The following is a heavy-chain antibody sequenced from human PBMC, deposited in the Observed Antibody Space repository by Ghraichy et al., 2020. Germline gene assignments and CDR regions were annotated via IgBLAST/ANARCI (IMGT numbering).Heavy chain of an antibody. CDR1: GFTFSSYA. CDR3: AKVFPYYYDSSGYYYGFEHVAYYYGMDV. J-gene: IGHJ6*02. Sequence: GGSLRLSCAASGFTFSSYAMSWVRQAPGKGLEWVSAISGSGGSTYYADSVKGRFTISRDNSKNTLYLQMNSLRAEDTAVYYCAKVFPYYYDSSGYYYGFEHVAYYYGMDVWGQGTTVTVSS. CDR2: ISGSGGST. V-gene: IGHV3-23*01. D-gene: IGHD3-22*01.